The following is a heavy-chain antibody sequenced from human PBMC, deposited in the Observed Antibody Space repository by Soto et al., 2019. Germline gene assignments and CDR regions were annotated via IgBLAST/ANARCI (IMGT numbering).Heavy chain of an antibody. CDR1: GFTFSAYS. D-gene: IGHD5-12*01. J-gene: IGHJ4*02. CDR2: ITSGSDYI. V-gene: IGHV3-21*02. Sequence: EVQLVESGGGLVKPGGSLRLSCVASGFTFSAYSMSWVRQAPGKGLEWVSSITSGSDYIYYADSLKGRFTISRDNAKNALFLQMHSLRAEDTGFYYSARVDGYTFPCDCWGQGTLVTVSS. CDR3: ARVDGYTFPCDC.